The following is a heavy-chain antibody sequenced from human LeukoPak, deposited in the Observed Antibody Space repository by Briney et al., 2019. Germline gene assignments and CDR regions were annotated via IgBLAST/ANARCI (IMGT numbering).Heavy chain of an antibody. Sequence: VKVSCKASGSTFTGYYMHWVRQAPGQGLEWMGWINPNSGGTNYAQKFQGRVTMTRDTSISTAYMELSRLRSGDTAVYYCARDRQQLVRRGCWFDPWGQGTLVTVSS. CDR1: GSTFTGYY. D-gene: IGHD6-13*01. CDR3: ARDRQQLVRRGCWFDP. J-gene: IGHJ5*02. CDR2: INPNSGGT. V-gene: IGHV1-2*02.